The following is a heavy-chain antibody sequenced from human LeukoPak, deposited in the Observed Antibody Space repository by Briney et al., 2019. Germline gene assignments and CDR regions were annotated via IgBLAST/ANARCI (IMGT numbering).Heavy chain of an antibody. Sequence: PSETLSLTCTVSGDSISSYYWSWIRQPAGKGLEWLGLFYTSGSTNYNPSLKSRVTISVDTSKNQFSLKLSSVTAADTAVYYCARSRGWFYYYYMDVWGKGTTVTVSS. CDR1: GDSISSYY. D-gene: IGHD2-15*01. CDR2: FYTSGST. J-gene: IGHJ6*03. V-gene: IGHV4-4*07. CDR3: ARSRGWFYYYYMDV.